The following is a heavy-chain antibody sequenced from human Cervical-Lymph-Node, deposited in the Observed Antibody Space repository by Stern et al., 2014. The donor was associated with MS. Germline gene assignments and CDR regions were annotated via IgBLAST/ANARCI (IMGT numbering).Heavy chain of an antibody. CDR1: GGTFSDYA. CDR2: IIPVFGTA. CDR3: ARDSDLGNGGYGMDV. D-gene: IGHD5-12*01. Sequence: QVQLVQSGAEVKQPGSSVKVSCKASGGTFSDYAISWVRQAPRKGLEWLGGIIPVFGTANYAQKFQGRVTLIADESTSTAYMELSSLRSEDTAVYYCARDSDLGNGGYGMDVWGQGTTITVSS. J-gene: IGHJ6*02. V-gene: IGHV1-69*01.